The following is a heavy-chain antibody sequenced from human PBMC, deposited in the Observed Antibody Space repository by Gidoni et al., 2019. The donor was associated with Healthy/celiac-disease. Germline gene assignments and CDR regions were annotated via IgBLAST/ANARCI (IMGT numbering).Heavy chain of an antibody. CDR3: ARARGYFDWLLPSDAFDI. Sequence: QVQLVQSGAEVKKPGSSVKVSCKASGGTFRSYAISWVRQAPGQGLEWMGGILPILGTANYAKKCQGRVTITADESTSTAYMELSSLRSEDTAVYYCARARGYFDWLLPSDAFDIWGQGTMVTVSS. D-gene: IGHD3-9*01. V-gene: IGHV1-69*01. CDR2: ILPILGTA. J-gene: IGHJ3*02. CDR1: GGTFRSYA.